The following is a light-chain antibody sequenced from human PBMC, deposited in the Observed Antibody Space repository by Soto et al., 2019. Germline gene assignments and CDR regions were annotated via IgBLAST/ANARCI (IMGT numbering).Light chain of an antibody. CDR1: GSNIGTNA. CDR2: SID. CDR3: AAWDDSLRVVV. V-gene: IGLV1-44*01. Sequence: QTVVTQPPSASGTPGQRVTISCSGGGSNIGTNAVGWYQQLPGTAPKLLIYSIDQRPSGVPDRFSGSKSGTSASLAISGLQSEDEAEYYCAAWDDSLRVVVFGGGTKVTVL. J-gene: IGLJ3*02.